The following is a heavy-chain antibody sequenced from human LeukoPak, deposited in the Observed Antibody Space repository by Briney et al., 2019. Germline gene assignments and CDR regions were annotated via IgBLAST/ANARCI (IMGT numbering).Heavy chain of an antibody. D-gene: IGHD5-18*01. CDR2: INPNSGGT. V-gene: IGHV1-2*02. J-gene: IGHJ4*02. CDR1: GYTFTGYY. Sequence: ASVKVSCKASGYTFTGYYMHWVRQAPGQGLEWMGWINPNSGGTNYAQKFQGRVTMTRDASISTAYMELSRLRSDDTAVYYCAREGIRDTAMVFDYWGQGTLVTVSS. CDR3: AREGIRDTAMVFDY.